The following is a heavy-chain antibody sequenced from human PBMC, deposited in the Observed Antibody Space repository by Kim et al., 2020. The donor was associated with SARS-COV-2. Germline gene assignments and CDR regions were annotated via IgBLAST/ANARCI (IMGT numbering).Heavy chain of an antibody. J-gene: IGHJ4*02. Sequence: PYHSPSLKSRLTNSVDTSKNQFSLKLSSVSAADTAVYYCARDYDSSGYYDIWGQGILVTVSS. V-gene: IGHV4-31*02. D-gene: IGHD3-22*01. CDR3: ARDYDSSGYYDI. CDR2: P.